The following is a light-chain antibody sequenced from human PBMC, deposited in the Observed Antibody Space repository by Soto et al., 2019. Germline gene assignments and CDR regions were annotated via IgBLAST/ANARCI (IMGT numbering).Light chain of an antibody. V-gene: IGLV2-14*01. Sequence: QSALTQPASVSGSPGQSITISCTGTSSDVGGYNYVSCYHQQSGKAPKLMIHEVSNRLSGVSNRFSGSKSCNTASLTISGLQAEDEADYYCSSYTSSRAYVFGIGTKVTVL. CDR2: EVS. J-gene: IGLJ1*01. CDR1: SSDVGGYNY. CDR3: SSYTSSRAYV.